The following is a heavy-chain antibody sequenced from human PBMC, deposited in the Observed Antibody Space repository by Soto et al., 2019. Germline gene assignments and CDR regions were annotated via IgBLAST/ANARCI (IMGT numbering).Heavy chain of an antibody. J-gene: IGHJ4*02. Sequence: QITLKESGPTLVTPTQTLTLTCTFFGFSLNTSGVGVGWVRQPPGKALEWLALIYWDDDKRYSRALRSRITSTKDTSKNQVVLTLTNMDPLDAAPYNCALATGSSGWGTMDSWGQGILVSVAS. V-gene: IGHV2-5*02. CDR3: ALATGSSGWGTMDS. CDR2: IYWDDDK. CDR1: GFSLNTSGVG. D-gene: IGHD6-19*01.